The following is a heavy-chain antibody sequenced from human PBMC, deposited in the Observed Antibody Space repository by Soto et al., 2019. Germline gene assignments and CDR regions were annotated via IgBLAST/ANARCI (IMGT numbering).Heavy chain of an antibody. J-gene: IGHJ6*02. CDR2: ISGSGGST. D-gene: IGHD3-22*01. Sequence: PEGSLRLSCAASGFTFSSYAMSWVRQAPGKGLEWVSAISGSGGSTYYADSVKGRFTISRDNSKNTLYLQMNSLRAEDTAVYYCANAYYYDSSGYYYDPYYYGLDVWGQLTTVTVCS. CDR3: ANAYYYDSSGYYYDPYYYGLDV. V-gene: IGHV3-23*01. CDR1: GFTFSSYA.